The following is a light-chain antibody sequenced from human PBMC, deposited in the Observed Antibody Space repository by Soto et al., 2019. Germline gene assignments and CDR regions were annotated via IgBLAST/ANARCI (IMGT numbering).Light chain of an antibody. J-gene: IGKJ2*01. V-gene: IGKV3-15*01. CDR3: QQYDNWPSHT. Sequence: EIVMTQSPATLSVSPGERATLSCRASKSVSSNLAWYQQKHGQAPRLLIYGASTRATGIPARFSGSGSGKEFTLNISSLQSEDFAVYYCQQYDNWPSHTFGQGTKLEI. CDR1: KSVSSN. CDR2: GAS.